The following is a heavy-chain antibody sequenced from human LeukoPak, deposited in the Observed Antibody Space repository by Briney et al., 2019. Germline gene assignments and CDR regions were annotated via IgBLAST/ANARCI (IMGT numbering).Heavy chain of an antibody. CDR3: AGKRGYSYGLDY. Sequence: SVKVSCKASGGTFSSYAISWVRQVPGQGLEWMGGIIPIFGTANYAQKFQGRVTITADESTSTGYMELSSLRSEDAALYYCAGKRGYSYGLDYWGQGTLVTVSS. CDR2: IIPIFGTA. D-gene: IGHD5-18*01. J-gene: IGHJ4*02. V-gene: IGHV1-69*13. CDR1: GGTFSSYA.